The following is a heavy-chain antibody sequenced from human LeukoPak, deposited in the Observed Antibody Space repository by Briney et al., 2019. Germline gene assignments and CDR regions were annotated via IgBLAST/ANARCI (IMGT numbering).Heavy chain of an antibody. J-gene: IGHJ6*03. CDR3: ASPTTGYSSSWPRNYYYYMDV. Sequence: SETLSLTCIVSGYSISSGYFWGWIRQPPGKGLEWIGEINHSGSTNYNPSLKSRVTISVDTSKNQFSLKLSSVTAADTAVYYCASPTTGYSSSWPRNYYYYMDVWGKGTTVTVSS. V-gene: IGHV4-38-2*02. CDR1: GYSISSGYF. D-gene: IGHD6-13*01. CDR2: INHSGST.